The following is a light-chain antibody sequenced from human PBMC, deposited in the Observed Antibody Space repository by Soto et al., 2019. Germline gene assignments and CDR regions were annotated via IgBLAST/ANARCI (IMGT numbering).Light chain of an antibody. CDR2: EVS. J-gene: IGLJ2*01. CDR3: SSYARNRDIL. CDR1: SSDVGGYNY. V-gene: IGLV2-8*01. Sequence: QSALTQPPSASGSPGQSVAISCTGTSSDVGGYNYVSWYQQHPGKAPKLMIYEVSKRPSGVPDRFSGSKSGSTASLTVSGLQAEDEADYSCSSYARNRDILFGGGTKVTVL.